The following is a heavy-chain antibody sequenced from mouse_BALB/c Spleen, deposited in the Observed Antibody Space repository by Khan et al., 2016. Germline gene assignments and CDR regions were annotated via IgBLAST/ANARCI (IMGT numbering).Heavy chain of an antibody. CDR1: GYTFTSYV. V-gene: IGHV1S136*01. J-gene: IGHJ2*01. CDR2: IDPYNDGT. CDR3: ARRGYTVTYFDY. Sequence: EVQLQQSGPELVKPGASVKMSCKSSGYTFTSYVMHWVKQKPGQGLEWIGHIDPYNDGTKYNEKFQGKATLTSDKSSSTAYIEHSSLTSEDSAVYYCARRGYTVTYFDYWGQGTTLTVAS. D-gene: IGHD2-13*01.